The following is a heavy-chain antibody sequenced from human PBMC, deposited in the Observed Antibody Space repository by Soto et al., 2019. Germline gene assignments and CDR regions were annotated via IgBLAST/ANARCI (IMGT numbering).Heavy chain of an antibody. V-gene: IGHV1-46*01. CDR2: INPMGGST. D-gene: IGHD6-13*01. Sequence: ASVKGSCKASGYTFINYYSHWVRQAPGQGLEWMAIINPMGGSTNYAQEFQGRVTLTSDTSTSTVYMELSSLRFEDTALFYCARDLAAGDLWGQGTLVTVSS. CDR1: GYTFINYY. J-gene: IGHJ5*02. CDR3: ARDLAAGDL.